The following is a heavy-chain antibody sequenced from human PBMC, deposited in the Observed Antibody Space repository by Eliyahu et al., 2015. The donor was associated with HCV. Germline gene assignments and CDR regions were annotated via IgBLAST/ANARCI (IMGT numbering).Heavy chain of an antibody. J-gene: IGHJ6*02. D-gene: IGHD1-26*01. CDR2: IWYDGXNK. Sequence: QVQLVESGGGVVQPGRSLCLSCAASGFTFXXYGMXWFRQXPGXGLEWGAVIWYDGXNKYYADSVKGRFTISRDNSKNTLYLQMNSLRAEDTAVYYCARELRRELPRIYYGMDVWGQGTTVTVSS. CDR3: ARELRRELPRIYYGMDV. CDR1: GFTFXXYG. V-gene: IGHV3-33*08.